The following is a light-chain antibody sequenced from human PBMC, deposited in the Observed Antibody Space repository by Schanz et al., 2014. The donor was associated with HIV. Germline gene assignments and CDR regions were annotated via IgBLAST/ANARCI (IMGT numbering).Light chain of an antibody. Sequence: EIVLTQSPGTLSLSPGERATLSCRASQSVSSYLAWYQQKPGQTPRLLIYGASSRATGIPDRFSGSGSGTDFTLTINRMEPEDYAVYYCQQYGSPPWTFGQGTKVEVK. J-gene: IGKJ1*01. CDR1: QSVSSY. CDR3: QQYGSPPWT. V-gene: IGKV3-20*01. CDR2: GAS.